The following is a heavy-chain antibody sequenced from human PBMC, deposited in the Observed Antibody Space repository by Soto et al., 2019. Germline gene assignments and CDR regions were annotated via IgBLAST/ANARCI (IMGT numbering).Heavy chain of an antibody. V-gene: IGHV4-59*08. CDR2: IYYSGST. Sequence: QVQLQESGPGLVKPSETLSLTCTVSGGSISSYYWSWIRQPPGKGLEWLGYIYYSGSTNYKPSLKRRVTISVDTSKNHFSLKLSSVTAADTAVYYCARSKTLVGSYQTLAWLDYWGQGTLVTVSS. J-gene: IGHJ4*02. CDR3: ARSKTLVGSYQTLAWLDY. D-gene: IGHD3-16*02. CDR1: GGSISSYY.